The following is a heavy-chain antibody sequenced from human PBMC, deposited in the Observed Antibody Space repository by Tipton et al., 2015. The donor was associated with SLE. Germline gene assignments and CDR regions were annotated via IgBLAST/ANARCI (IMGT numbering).Heavy chain of an antibody. Sequence: TLSLTCTVPGGPIGSSRYYWGWIRQPPGKGLVWIGSIYYSANTHYNPSLTTRVTISLDTSKNRFSLKLTSVTAADTAVYYCARRAGSGSYCFDYWGQGTLVTVSS. J-gene: IGHJ4*02. V-gene: IGHV4-39*07. CDR2: IYYSANT. CDR3: ARRAGSGSYCFDY. CDR1: GGPIGSSRYY. D-gene: IGHD3-10*01.